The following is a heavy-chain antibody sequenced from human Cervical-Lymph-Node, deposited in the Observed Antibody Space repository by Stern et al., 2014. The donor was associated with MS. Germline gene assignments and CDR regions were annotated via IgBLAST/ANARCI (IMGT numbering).Heavy chain of an antibody. CDR3: AREWIYEVSWFDS. V-gene: IGHV4-61*02. CDR1: GGSISSGSHY. D-gene: IGHD5/OR15-5a*01. CDR2: IYPTGMV. J-gene: IGHJ5*01. Sequence: QVQLQESGPGLVKPSQTLSLTCTVSGGSISSGSHYWSWIRQPAGKGLEWVGRIYPTGMVDYTPSFKGRVTMSVATSKDQFSLELRSVTAADTAMYYCAREWIYEVSWFDSWGQGSLVIVSS.